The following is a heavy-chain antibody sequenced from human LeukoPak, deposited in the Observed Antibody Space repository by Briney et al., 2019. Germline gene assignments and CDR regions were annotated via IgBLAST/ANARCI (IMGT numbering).Heavy chain of an antibody. V-gene: IGHV1-2*02. CDR2: ISPNSGDT. D-gene: IGHD1-26*01. Sequence: GASVKVSCKASGYTFTGHFMHWVRQAPGQGLEWMGWISPNSGDTNYAQKFQGRVTMTRDTSISTAYMELSRLRSDDTAVYYCARTMYSGSYYYFDYWGQGTLVTVSS. CDR1: GYTFTGHF. CDR3: ARTMYSGSYYYFDY. J-gene: IGHJ4*02.